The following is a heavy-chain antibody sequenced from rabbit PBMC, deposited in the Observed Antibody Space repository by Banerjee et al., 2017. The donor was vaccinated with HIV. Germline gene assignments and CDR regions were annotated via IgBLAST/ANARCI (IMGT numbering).Heavy chain of an antibody. CDR2: INTSSGNT. J-gene: IGHJ4*01. V-gene: IGHV1S45*01. Sequence: QEQLEESGGGLVQPEGSLTLTCTASGFSFSNKYVMCWVRQAPGKGLEWIACINTSSGNTVYASWAKGRFTISKTSSTTVTLQMTSLTAADTATYFCAIMNSRGWGDFNLWGPGTLVTVS. CDR1: GFSFSNKYV. CDR3: AIMNSRGWGDFNL. D-gene: IGHD4-1*01.